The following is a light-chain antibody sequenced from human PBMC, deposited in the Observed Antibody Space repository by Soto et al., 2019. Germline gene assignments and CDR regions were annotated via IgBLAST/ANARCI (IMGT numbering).Light chain of an antibody. V-gene: IGKV3-20*01. Sequence: EIVLTQSPGTLSLSPWERATLSCRASQSVSSSYLAWYQQKPGQAPRLLIYGASSRATGIPDRFSGSGSGTDFTLTISRLEPEDFAVYYCQQYGSSPPNTFGPGTKVDIK. CDR3: QQYGSSPPNT. J-gene: IGKJ3*01. CDR1: QSVSSSY. CDR2: GAS.